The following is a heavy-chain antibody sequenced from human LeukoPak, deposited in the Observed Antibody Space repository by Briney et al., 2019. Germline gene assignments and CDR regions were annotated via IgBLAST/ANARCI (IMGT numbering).Heavy chain of an antibody. CDR1: GGSISSYY. Sequence: SETLSLTCTVSGGSISSYYWSWIRQPPGKGLEWIGYIYYSGSTNYNPSLKSRVTISVDTSKNQFSLKLSSVTAADTAVYYCAASRGSYSFDYWGQGTLVTVSS. CDR2: IYYSGST. J-gene: IGHJ4*02. D-gene: IGHD1-26*01. V-gene: IGHV4-59*01. CDR3: AASRGSYSFDY.